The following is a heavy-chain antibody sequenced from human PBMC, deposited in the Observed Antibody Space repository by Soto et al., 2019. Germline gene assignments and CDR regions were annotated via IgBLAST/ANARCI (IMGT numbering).Heavy chain of an antibody. D-gene: IGHD3-3*01. CDR3: ARDQGITTFGVYSMYYYGMDV. J-gene: IGHJ6*02. CDR1: GYTFTSYG. Sequence: ASVKVSCKASGYTFTSYGISWVRQAPGQGLEWMGWISAYNGNTNYAQKLQGRVTMTTDISTSTAYMELRSLRSDDTAIYYCARDQGITTFGVYSMYYYGMDVWGQGTTVTVSS. CDR2: ISAYNGNT. V-gene: IGHV1-18*01.